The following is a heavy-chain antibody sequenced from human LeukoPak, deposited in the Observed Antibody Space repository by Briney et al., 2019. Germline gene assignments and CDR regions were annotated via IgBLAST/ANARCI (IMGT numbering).Heavy chain of an antibody. J-gene: IGHJ5*02. CDR1: GFTFSSYA. CDR3: AKGDSNAITYNWFDP. D-gene: IGHD2-2*01. CDR2: ISATGGST. V-gene: IGHV3-23*01. Sequence: GGSLRLSCAVSGFTFSSYAMSWVRQAPGKGLEWVSAISATGGSTYYADSVKGRFTVSRDNSGDRLYLQMNSLRAEDTAVYYCAKGDSNAITYNWFDPWGQGTLVTVSS.